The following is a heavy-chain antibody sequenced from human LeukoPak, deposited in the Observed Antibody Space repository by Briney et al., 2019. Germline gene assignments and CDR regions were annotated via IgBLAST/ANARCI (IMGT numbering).Heavy chain of an antibody. CDR2: ISSSSSTI. Sequence: GGSLRLSCAATGFTFSSYSMNWVRQAPGKGLEWVSYISSSSSTIYYADSVKGRFTISRDNAKNSLYLQMNSLRDEDTAVYYCAREDPLYCGGGSCYFDELDYWGQGTLVTVSS. CDR3: AREDPLYCGGGSCYFDELDY. J-gene: IGHJ4*02. D-gene: IGHD2-15*01. CDR1: GFTFSSYS. V-gene: IGHV3-48*02.